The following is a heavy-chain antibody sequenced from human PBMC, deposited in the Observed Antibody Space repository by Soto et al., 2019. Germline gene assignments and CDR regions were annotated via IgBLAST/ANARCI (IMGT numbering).Heavy chain of an antibody. J-gene: IGHJ6*02. CDR3: ARGDRGGSGSPASYYYSGLDV. CDR1: GFTFNSYA. CDR2: VSGGCVMT. Sequence: GGSLRVSCAASGFTFNSYAMSWVRQAPGQGLEWVSSVSGGCVMTYYSDSVKGRFTISRDNSNNALFLQMNSLRIEDTALYYCARGDRGGSGSPASYYYSGLDVWGQGTTVTVSS. D-gene: IGHD3-10*01. V-gene: IGHV3-23*01.